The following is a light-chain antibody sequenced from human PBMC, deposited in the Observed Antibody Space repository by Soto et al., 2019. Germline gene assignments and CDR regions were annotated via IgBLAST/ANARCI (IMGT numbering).Light chain of an antibody. V-gene: IGLV6-57*02. CDR1: SGSIASNS. CDR3: QSPNTFNPWV. J-gene: IGLJ3*02. CDR2: EDD. Sequence: NFMLTQPHSVSESPGKTVTISCTGSSGSIASNSVQWYQQRPGSAPSTVIYEDDQRPSGVPDRFSGSIDSSSNSASLTISGLMTEDEADYYCQSPNTFNPWVFGGGTKLTVL.